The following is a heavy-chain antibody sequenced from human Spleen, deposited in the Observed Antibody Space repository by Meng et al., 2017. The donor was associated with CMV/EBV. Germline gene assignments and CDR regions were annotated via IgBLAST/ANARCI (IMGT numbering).Heavy chain of an antibody. CDR1: GYTFTSYY. D-gene: IGHD2-2*01. V-gene: IGHV1-46*01. J-gene: IGHJ3*02. CDR2: INPSGGAT. Sequence: ASVKVSCKASGYTFTSYYMHWVRQAPGQGLEWMGIINPSGGATKNAQRFQGRVTMTRDTSTNTAYMELRSLRSDDTAVYYCARDSAKIVIVAAATPDAFDIWGLGTTVTVSS. CDR3: ARDSAKIVIVAAATPDAFDI.